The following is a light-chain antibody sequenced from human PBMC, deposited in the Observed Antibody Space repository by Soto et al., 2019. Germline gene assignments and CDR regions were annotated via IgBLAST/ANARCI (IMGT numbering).Light chain of an antibody. CDR2: QVS. V-gene: IGLV2-14*01. J-gene: IGLJ3*02. Sequence: QSVLTQPASVSGSPGQSITSSCTGTSSDVGAYNYVSWYQQYPGKAPKLVISQVSSRPSGISNRFSGSKSGNTASLTISGLQAEDEADYYCHSYTSSISWVFGGGTKVTVL. CDR1: SSDVGAYNY. CDR3: HSYTSSISWV.